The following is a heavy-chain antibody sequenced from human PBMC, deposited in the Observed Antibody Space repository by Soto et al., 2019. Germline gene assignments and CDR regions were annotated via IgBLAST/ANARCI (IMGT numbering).Heavy chain of an antibody. CDR3: ARPLYYYDTSGYLFDP. V-gene: IGHV3-21*01. J-gene: IGHJ5*02. CDR2: ISSSSSYI. D-gene: IGHD3-22*01. Sequence: PGGSLRLSCAAAGFTFSSYRMNWVRQDPGKGLEWVSSISSSSSYIYYADSVKGRFTISRDNAKNSLYLQMNNLRAEDTAVYYCARPLYYYDTSGYLFDPWGQGTLVTVSS. CDR1: GFTFSSYR.